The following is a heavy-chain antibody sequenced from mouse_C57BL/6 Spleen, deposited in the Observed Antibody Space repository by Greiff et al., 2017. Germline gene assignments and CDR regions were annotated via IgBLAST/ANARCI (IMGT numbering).Heavy chain of an antibody. CDR3: IYYGSSYWYFDV. J-gene: IGHJ1*03. CDR2: IDPENGDT. Sequence: VHVKQSGAELVRPGASVKLSCTASGFNIKDDYMHWVKQRPEQGLEWIGWIDPENGDTEYASKFQGKATITADTSSNTAYLQLSSLTSEDTAVYYCIYYGSSYWYFDVWGTGTTVTVSS. D-gene: IGHD1-1*01. V-gene: IGHV14-4*01. CDR1: GFNIKDDY.